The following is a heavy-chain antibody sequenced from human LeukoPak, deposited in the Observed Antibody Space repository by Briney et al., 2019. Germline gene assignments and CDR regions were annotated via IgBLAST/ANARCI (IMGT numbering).Heavy chain of an antibody. CDR2: IYYSGST. CDR3: ASVTGTTGPIDY. D-gene: IGHD1-7*01. V-gene: IGHV4-39*07. CDR1: GGSISSSSYY. J-gene: IGHJ4*02. Sequence: SETLSLTCTVSGGSISSSSYYWGWIRQPPGKGLEWIGSIYYSGSTYYNPSLKSRVTISVDTSKNQFSLKLSSVTAADTAVYYCASVTGTTGPIDYWGQGTLVTVSS.